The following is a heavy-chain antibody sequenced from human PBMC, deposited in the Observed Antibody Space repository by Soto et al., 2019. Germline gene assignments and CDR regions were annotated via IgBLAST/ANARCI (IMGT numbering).Heavy chain of an antibody. J-gene: IGHJ6*02. CDR3: ASRSILWFGELLSPRGYYYGMDV. CDR2: TIPIFGTA. D-gene: IGHD3-10*01. V-gene: IGHV1-69*13. Sequence: SVKVSCKASGGTFSSYAISWVRQAPGQGLEWMGGTIPIFGTANYAQKFQGRVTITADESTSTAYMELSSLRSEDTAVYYCASRSILWFGELLSPRGYYYGMDVWGQGTTVTVSS. CDR1: GGTFSSYA.